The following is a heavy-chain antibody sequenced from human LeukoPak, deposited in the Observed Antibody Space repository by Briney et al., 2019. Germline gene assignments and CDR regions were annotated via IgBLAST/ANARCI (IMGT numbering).Heavy chain of an antibody. V-gene: IGHV3-21*01. D-gene: IGHD3-10*01. CDR2: ISGSSSYI. J-gene: IGHJ5*02. CDR3: ARDFGPVNWFDP. Sequence: GGSLRLSCAASGFTFSSYSMNWVRQAPGKGLEWVSSISGSSSYIYYADSVKGRFTISRDNAKNSLYLQMNSLRAEDTAVYYCARDFGPVNWFDPWGQGTLVTVSS. CDR1: GFTFSSYS.